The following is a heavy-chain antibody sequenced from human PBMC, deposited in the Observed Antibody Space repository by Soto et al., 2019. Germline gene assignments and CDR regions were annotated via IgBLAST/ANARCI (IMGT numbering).Heavy chain of an antibody. J-gene: IGHJ3*02. V-gene: IGHV1-69*13. Sequence: SSVKVSCKASGGTFSSYGISWVRQAPGQGLEWMGGIIPIFGTANYAQKFQGRVTITADESTSTAYMELSSLRSEDTAVYYCARVGEFTIFGVVIMGAFDIWGQGTMVTVSS. CDR1: GGTFSSYG. CDR2: IIPIFGTA. D-gene: IGHD3-3*01. CDR3: ARVGEFTIFGVVIMGAFDI.